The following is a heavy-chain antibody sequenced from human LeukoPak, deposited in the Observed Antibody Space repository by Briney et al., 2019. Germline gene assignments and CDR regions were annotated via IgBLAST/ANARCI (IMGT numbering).Heavy chain of an antibody. CDR3: AREAGYGKFDY. CDR2: MNPKSGFT. CDR1: GYTFTSYD. J-gene: IGHJ4*02. Sequence: VASVKVSCKASGYTFTSYDINWVRQATGQGLEWMGWMNPKSGFTGNAQKFQGRVTMTRDTAISTAYMELSSLRSEDTAVYYCAREAGYGKFDYWGQGTLVTVSS. D-gene: IGHD3-9*01. V-gene: IGHV1-8*01.